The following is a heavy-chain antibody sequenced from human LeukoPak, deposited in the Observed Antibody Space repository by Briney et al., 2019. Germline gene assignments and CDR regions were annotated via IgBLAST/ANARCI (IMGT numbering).Heavy chain of an antibody. CDR1: DYTFTSFG. Sequence: GASVKVSCKASDYTFTSFGISWVRQAPGQGLEWVGWSNTNTGNTNYAQKFQGRVTMTTDTSTSTAYMEVRSLRSDDTAVYYCARDGSSSWYQNWGQGTLVTVSS. V-gene: IGHV1-18*01. D-gene: IGHD6-13*01. CDR3: ARDGSSSWYQN. CDR2: SNTNTGNT. J-gene: IGHJ4*02.